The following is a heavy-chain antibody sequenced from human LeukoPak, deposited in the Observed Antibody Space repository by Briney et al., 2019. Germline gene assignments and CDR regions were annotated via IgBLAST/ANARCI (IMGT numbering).Heavy chain of an antibody. CDR2: IYYSGTT. CDR3: ARRGVIIHFDY. V-gene: IGHV4-59*12. CDR1: GGSISSYY. D-gene: IGHD3-10*01. Sequence: SETLSLTCTVSGGSISSYYWSWIRQSPGKGLEWIGYIYYSGTTNYIPSLKSRVTMSVDTSKNQFSLKLSSVTAADTAVYYCARRGVIIHFDYWGQGTLVTVSS. J-gene: IGHJ4*02.